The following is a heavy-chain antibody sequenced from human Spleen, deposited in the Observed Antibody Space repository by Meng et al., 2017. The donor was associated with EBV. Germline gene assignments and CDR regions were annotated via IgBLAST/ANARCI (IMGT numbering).Heavy chain of an antibody. CDR2: IYHSGHT. CDR3: ATAHCSGGGCPGGS. J-gene: IGHJ5*02. Sequence: VPLQRSGPGHVKPSGPLSLPCAVSGDSIDSINWWNWVRQPPGKGLEWIGEIYHSGHTNYNPSLRSRVIMSVDKSKNQFSLDLTSVTAADTAIYYCATAHCSGGGCPGGSWGQGTLVTASS. CDR1: GDSIDSINW. V-gene: IGHV4-4*02. D-gene: IGHD2-15*01.